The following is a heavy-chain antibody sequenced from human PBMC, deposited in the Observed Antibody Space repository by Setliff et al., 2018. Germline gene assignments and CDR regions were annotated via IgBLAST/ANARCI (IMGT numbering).Heavy chain of an antibody. D-gene: IGHD6-13*01. J-gene: IGHJ6*02. Sequence: PSETLSLTCTVSGGSISSSSYYWGWIRQPPGKGLEWIGSIYYSGSTYYNPSLKSRVTISVDTSKTQFSLKLSSVTAADTAVYYCARVAAYSSSWYNYYYGMDVWGQGTTVTVSS. CDR1: GGSISSSSYY. CDR3: ARVAAYSSSWYNYYYGMDV. V-gene: IGHV4-39*07. CDR2: IYYSGST.